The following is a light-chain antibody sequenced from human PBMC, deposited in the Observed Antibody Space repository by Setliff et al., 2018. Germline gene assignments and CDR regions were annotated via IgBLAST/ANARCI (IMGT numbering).Light chain of an antibody. CDR3: LSYTSDTTHAV. V-gene: IGLV2-14*03. Sequence: QSVLTQPAAVSGSPGQSIAISCTGTSRDVGGYNFVSWYQHHPDKAPKLLIYDFTVRPSGVSDRFSGTKSGNTASLTISGLQAEDEADYYCLSYTSDTTHAVFGGGTKVTVL. J-gene: IGLJ2*01. CDR1: SRDVGGYNF. CDR2: DFT.